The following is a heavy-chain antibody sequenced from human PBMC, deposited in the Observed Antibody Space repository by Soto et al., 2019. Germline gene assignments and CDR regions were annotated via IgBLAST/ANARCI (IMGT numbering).Heavy chain of an antibody. J-gene: IGHJ5*02. CDR3: ASYIGSSGYYPNWFDP. D-gene: IGHD3-22*01. V-gene: IGHV4-34*01. CDR2: INHSGST. CDR1: GGSFSGYY. Sequence: SETLSLTCAVYGGSFSGYYWSWIRQPPGKGLEWIGEINHSGSTNYNPSLKSRVTISVDTSKNQFSLKLSSVTAADTAVYYCASYIGSSGYYPNWFDPWGQGTLVTVSS.